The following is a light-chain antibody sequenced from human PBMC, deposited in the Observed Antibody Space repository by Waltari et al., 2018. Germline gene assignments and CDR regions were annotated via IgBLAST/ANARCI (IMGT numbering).Light chain of an antibody. CDR3: QKYVNLPVT. Sequence: EIVFTQSPCILSLSPEGRATLSGNAIQSVCKYLAWYQQKPGQARKLLIYHASIRDPGIPERFSGSGSGTEFSLTISRLEPEDFAVYFCQKYVNLPVTFGQGTTVEV. V-gene: IGKV3-20*01. J-gene: IGKJ1*01. CDR1: QSVCKY. CDR2: HAS.